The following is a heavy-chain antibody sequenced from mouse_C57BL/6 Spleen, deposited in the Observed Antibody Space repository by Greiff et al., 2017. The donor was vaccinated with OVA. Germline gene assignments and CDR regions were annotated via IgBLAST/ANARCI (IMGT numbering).Heavy chain of an antibody. D-gene: IGHD3-2*02. CDR3: ARGGQLRLYYFDY. CDR2: ISDGGSYT. J-gene: IGHJ2*01. Sequence: EVKLVESGGGLVKPRGSLKLSCAASGFTFSSYAMSWVRQTPEKRLEWVATISDGGSYTYYPDNVKGRFTISRDNAKNNLYLQMSHLKSEDTAMYYCARGGQLRLYYFDYWGQGTTLTVSS. CDR1: GFTFSSYA. V-gene: IGHV5-4*03.